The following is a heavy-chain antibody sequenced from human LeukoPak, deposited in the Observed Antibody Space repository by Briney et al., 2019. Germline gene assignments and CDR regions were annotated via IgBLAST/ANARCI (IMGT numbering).Heavy chain of an antibody. CDR1: GGSISSYY. V-gene: IGHV4-59*01. CDR2: IYYSGST. Sequence: SETLSLTCTVSGGSISSYYWNWIRQPPGKGLEWVGYIYYSGSTNYNPSLKSRVTISVDTSKNQFSLKLNSVTAADTAVYYCARRAAAYYYYGMDVWGQGTTVTVSS. J-gene: IGHJ6*02. CDR3: ARRAAAYYYYGMDV. D-gene: IGHD6-13*01.